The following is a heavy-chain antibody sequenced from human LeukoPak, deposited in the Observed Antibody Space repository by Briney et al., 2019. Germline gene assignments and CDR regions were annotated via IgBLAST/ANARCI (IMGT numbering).Heavy chain of an antibody. CDR3: AKILDGYNPLDY. CDR2: ISGSGGST. D-gene: IGHD5-24*01. V-gene: IGHV3-23*01. Sequence: HPGGSLRLSCAASGFTFSSYAMSWVRQAPGKGPEWVSAISGSGGSTYYADSVKGRFTISRDNSKNTLYLQMNSLRAEDTAVYYCAKILDGYNPLDYWGQGTLVTVSS. CDR1: GFTFSSYA. J-gene: IGHJ4*02.